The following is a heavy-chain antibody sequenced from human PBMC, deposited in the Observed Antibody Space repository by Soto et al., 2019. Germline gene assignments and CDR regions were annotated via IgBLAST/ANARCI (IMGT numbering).Heavy chain of an antibody. CDR2: ISPSSGET. CDR1: GYSFSSYG. CDR3: ARDWHPRFDP. Sequence: QVQLVQSGPEVKKPGASVKVSCKASGYSFSSYGITWVRQAPGQGLEWMGWISPSSGETNYAQKFQGRVTVTTDTSTTTTSLELRSLKSDDPAVYYCARDWHPRFDPWGPGTLVTVSS. J-gene: IGHJ5*02. V-gene: IGHV1-18*01.